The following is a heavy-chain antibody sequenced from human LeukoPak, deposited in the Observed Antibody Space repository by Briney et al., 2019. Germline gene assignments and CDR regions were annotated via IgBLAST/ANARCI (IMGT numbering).Heavy chain of an antibody. J-gene: IGHJ4*02. D-gene: IGHD2-15*01. CDR3: AKDYSFSNFN. Sequence: PGGSLRLSCAASGFMFPNHWMTWVRQAPGKGLEWVANINERGSETYYADYVKGRFTISRDNTKKSLFLQLNSLSVEDTAMYHCAKDYSFSNFNWGQGTLVTVSS. CDR1: GFMFPNHW. V-gene: IGHV3-7*01. CDR2: INERGSET.